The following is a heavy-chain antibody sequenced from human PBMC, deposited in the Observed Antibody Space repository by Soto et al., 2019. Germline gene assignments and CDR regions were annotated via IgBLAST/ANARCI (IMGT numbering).Heavy chain of an antibody. Sequence: QVQLVQSGAEVKKPGSSVKVSCKASGGTFSSYAISWVRQAPGQGLEWMGGIIPFFGTANYAQKFQGRVTITADESTSTAYMELRSLRSEDTAVYYCARVFAGVEMAAGEFDYWGQGTLVTVSS. V-gene: IGHV1-69*01. CDR1: GGTFSSYA. CDR2: IIPFFGTA. CDR3: ARVFAGVEMAAGEFDY. J-gene: IGHJ4*02. D-gene: IGHD3-10*01.